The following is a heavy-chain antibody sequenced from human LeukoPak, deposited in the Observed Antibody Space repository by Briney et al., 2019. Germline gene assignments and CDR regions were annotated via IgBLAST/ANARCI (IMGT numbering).Heavy chain of an antibody. V-gene: IGHV3-23*01. J-gene: IGHJ4*02. CDR1: GFTFSSYA. CDR2: ISSRGGST. Sequence: PGGSLRLSCAASGFTFSSYAMSWVRQAPGKGLEWVSAISSRGGSTYYADSVKGRFTISRDNSKNTLYLQMNSLRAEDTAIYYCAKDQLNRFCSGGSCSTTHDYWGQGTLVTVSS. D-gene: IGHD2-15*01. CDR3: AKDQLNRFCSGGSCSTTHDY.